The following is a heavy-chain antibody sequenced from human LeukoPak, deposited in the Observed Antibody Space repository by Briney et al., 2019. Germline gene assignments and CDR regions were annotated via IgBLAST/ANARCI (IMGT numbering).Heavy chain of an antibody. CDR2: IYHSGST. CDR1: GFTFSSYA. D-gene: IGHD2-21*02. CDR3: ARTGRRGDSLDY. J-gene: IGHJ4*02. V-gene: IGHV4-38-2*01. Sequence: GSLRLSCAAPGFTFSSYAMSWVRQAPGKGLEWIGSIYHSGSTYYNPSLKSRVTISVDTSKNQFSLKLSSVTAADTAVYYCARTGRRGDSLDYWGQGTLVTVSS.